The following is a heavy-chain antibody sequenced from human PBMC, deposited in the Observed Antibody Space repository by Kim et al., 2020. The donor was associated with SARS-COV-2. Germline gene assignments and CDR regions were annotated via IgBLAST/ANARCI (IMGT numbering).Heavy chain of an antibody. D-gene: IGHD1-26*01. Sequence: SVKVSCKASGGTFSSYAISWVRQAPGQGLEWMGGIIPIFGTANYAQKFQGRVTITADESTSTAYMELSSLRSEDTAVYYCAREIGIVGATSFFDYWGQGTLVTVSS. CDR2: IIPIFGTA. J-gene: IGHJ4*02. CDR3: AREIGIVGATSFFDY. CDR1: GGTFSSYA. V-gene: IGHV1-69*13.